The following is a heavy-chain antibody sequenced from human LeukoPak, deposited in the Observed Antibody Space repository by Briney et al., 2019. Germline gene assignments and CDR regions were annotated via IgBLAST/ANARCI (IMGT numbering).Heavy chain of an antibody. D-gene: IGHD2-2*01. CDR2: MSYRGST. V-gene: IGHV4-59*02. CDR3: ARGLGPYCVSTSCQDY. Sequence: SETLSLTCTVSGGPVTTYYWSWLRQPPGKGLEWIGYMSYRGSTNYNPSLKSRVTISIDTSKNQSSLKLNSVTAADTAVYYCARGLGPYCVSTSCQDYWGRGTLVTVSS. CDR1: GGPVTTYY. J-gene: IGHJ4*02.